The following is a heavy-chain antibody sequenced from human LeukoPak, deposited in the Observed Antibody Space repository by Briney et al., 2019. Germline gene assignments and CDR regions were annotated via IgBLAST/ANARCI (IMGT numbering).Heavy chain of an antibody. CDR1: GFTFSSYS. Sequence: GGSLRLSCAASGFTFSSYSMNWVRQAPGKGLEWVSYISSSSSTIYYADSVKGRFTISRGNAKNSLYLQMNSLRAEDTAVYYCARDLYYYDSSGVIDYWGQGTLVTVSS. V-gene: IGHV3-48*01. J-gene: IGHJ4*02. D-gene: IGHD3-22*01. CDR3: ARDLYYYDSSGVIDY. CDR2: ISSSSSTI.